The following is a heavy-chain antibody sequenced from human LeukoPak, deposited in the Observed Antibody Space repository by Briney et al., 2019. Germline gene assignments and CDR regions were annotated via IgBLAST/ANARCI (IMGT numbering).Heavy chain of an antibody. V-gene: IGHV1-46*01. CDR3: ARHSLIGTTPFDY. J-gene: IGHJ4*02. CDR2: INPSSGNT. Sequence: ASVKVSCKASGYXFISYYIHWVRQAPGQGLEWMGLINPSSGNTPYAQQFRGRVTMTRDTSTSTVYMELSSLRSEDTAVYYCARHSLIGTTPFDYWGQGTLVTVPS. D-gene: IGHD1-20*01. CDR1: GYXFISYY.